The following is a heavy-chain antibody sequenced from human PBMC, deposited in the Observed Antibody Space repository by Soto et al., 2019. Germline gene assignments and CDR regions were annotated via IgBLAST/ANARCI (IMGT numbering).Heavy chain of an antibody. CDR1: GGSISTYY. V-gene: IGHV4-59*08. D-gene: IGHD2-15*01. CDR2: IYDSGST. Sequence: QVQLQESGPGLVKPSEILSLTCTVSGGSISTYYWSWIRQPPGKGLEWIGYIYDSGSTDYNPSLKSRVTISVDTSKNQFSLKLSSVTAADTAVYYCARHGGRYCSGGTCYIYWHFDLWGRGTLVTVSS. J-gene: IGHJ2*01. CDR3: ARHGGRYCSGGTCYIYWHFDL.